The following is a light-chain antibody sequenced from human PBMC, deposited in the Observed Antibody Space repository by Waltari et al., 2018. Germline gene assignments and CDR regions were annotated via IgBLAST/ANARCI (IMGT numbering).Light chain of an antibody. CDR2: NVF. CDR1: SSDVGGDYY. J-gene: IGLJ3*02. V-gene: IGLV2-14*03. CDR3: SSYTTTNTLV. Sequence: QSALTQPASVSGSPGQSIAISCTGTSSDVGGDYYVSWYQHHPGKAPKRIIYNVFHRPSGISDRFAGSKSGNMASLTISGLQTEDEADYHCSSYTTTNTLVFGGGTKLTVL.